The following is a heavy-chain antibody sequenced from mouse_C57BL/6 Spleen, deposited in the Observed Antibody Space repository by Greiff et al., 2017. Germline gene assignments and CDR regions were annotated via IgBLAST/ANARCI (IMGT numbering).Heavy chain of an antibody. CDR3: ARGDLDAMDY. V-gene: IGHV14-3*01. J-gene: IGHJ4*01. Sequence: VQLKESVAELVRPGASVKLSCTASGFTFKNTYMHWVKQRPEQGLEWIGRIDPANGNTKYAPKFQGKATITADTSSNTAYLQLSSLTSEDTAIYYCARGDLDAMDYWGQGTSVTVSS. CDR1: GFTFKNTY. CDR2: IDPANGNT.